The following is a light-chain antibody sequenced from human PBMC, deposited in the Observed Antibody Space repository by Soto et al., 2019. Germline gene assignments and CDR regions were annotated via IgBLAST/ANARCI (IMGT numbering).Light chain of an antibody. J-gene: IGKJ4*01. V-gene: IGKV1-39*01. CDR2: AAS. CDR1: HIGSIY. CDR3: HQSYITPLT. Sequence: DIQMTQSPSSLSSSVGGRVTITGRASHIGSIYLNWYQQKPGKAPKLLIYAASSLQSGVPSRFSGSGSGTDFTLTISSLQPEDFATYFCHQSYITPLTFGGGTKVDIK.